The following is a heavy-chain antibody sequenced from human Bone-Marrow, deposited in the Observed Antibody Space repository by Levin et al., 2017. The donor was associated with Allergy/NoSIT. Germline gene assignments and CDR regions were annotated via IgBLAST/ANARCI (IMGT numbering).Heavy chain of an antibody. V-gene: IGHV3-30*07. D-gene: IGHD2-15*01. J-gene: IGHJ6*02. CDR3: ARDTVGYYYGLDV. Sequence: GRFTISRDNSKDTVYLQINNLRREDTAVYYCARDTVGYYYGLDVWGQGTAVIVSS.